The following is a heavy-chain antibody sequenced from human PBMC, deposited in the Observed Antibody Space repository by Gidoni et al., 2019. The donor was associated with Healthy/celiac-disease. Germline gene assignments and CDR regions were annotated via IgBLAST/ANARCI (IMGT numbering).Heavy chain of an antibody. CDR3: ARVIAAAGEEDAFDI. Sequence: EVQLVESGGGLVQPGGSLSLSCAASGFTFSRYAMNWVRQAPGKGLEWVSYISSSGSTIYYADSVKGRFTISRDNDKNSLYLQMNSLRAEDTAVYYCARVIAAAGEEDAFDIWGQGTMVTVSS. CDR2: ISSSGSTI. CDR1: GFTFSRYA. D-gene: IGHD6-13*01. V-gene: IGHV3-48*03. J-gene: IGHJ3*02.